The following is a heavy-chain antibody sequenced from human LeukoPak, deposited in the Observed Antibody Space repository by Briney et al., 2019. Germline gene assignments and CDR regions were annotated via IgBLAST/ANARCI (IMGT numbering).Heavy chain of an antibody. J-gene: IGHJ4*02. CDR3: ATHDFWSGYYFDY. Sequence: PSETLSLTCTVSGGSISSYYWSWIRQPPGKGLEWIGYIYYSGSTNYNPSLKSRVTISVDTSKNQFSLKLSSVTVADTAVYYCATHDFWSGYYFDYWGQGTLVTVSS. CDR1: GGSISSYY. V-gene: IGHV4-59*01. CDR2: IYYSGST. D-gene: IGHD3-3*01.